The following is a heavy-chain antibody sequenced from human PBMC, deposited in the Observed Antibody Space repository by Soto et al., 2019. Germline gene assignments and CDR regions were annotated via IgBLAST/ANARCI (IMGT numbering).Heavy chain of an antibody. V-gene: IGHV1-18*01. J-gene: IGHJ6*02. CDR2: ISAYNGNT. D-gene: IGHD6-19*01. CDR1: GYTFTSYG. Sequence: QVQLVQSGAEVKKPGASVKVSCKSSGYTFTSYGISWVRQAPGHGLEWMGWISAYNGNTNYAQKLQGRVTMTTDTSTSTAYMELRSLRSDDTAVYYCARDDGAGTWMYYYYGMDVWGQGTTVTVSS. CDR3: ARDDGAGTWMYYYYGMDV.